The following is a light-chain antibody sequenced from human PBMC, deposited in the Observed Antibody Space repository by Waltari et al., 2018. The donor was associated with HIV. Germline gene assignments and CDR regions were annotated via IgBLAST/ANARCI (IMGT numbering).Light chain of an antibody. CDR2: AAS. Sequence: DIQMTHSPSSLSASVGDRVTITCRASQGISTNLAWFQLKPGNAPKSLIYAASSLQSGVPSRFSGSGFGTDFTLTISSLQPEDFATYYCQQYNMFPPTFGQGTKVEIE. CDR1: QGISTN. J-gene: IGKJ1*01. V-gene: IGKV1-16*01. CDR3: QQYNMFPPT.